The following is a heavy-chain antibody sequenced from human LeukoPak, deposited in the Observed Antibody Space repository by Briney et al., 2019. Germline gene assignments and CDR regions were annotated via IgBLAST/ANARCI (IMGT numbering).Heavy chain of an antibody. J-gene: IGHJ3*02. Sequence: GASVKVSCKVSGYTLTELSMHWVRQAPGKGLEWMGGFDPEDGETIYAQKFQGRVTMTEDTSTDTAYMELSSLRSEDTAVYYCATNNPPGSGHYYFNAFDIWGQGTVVTVSS. CDR1: GYTLTELS. CDR3: ATNNPPGSGHYYFNAFDI. V-gene: IGHV1-24*01. D-gene: IGHD3-22*01. CDR2: FDPEDGET.